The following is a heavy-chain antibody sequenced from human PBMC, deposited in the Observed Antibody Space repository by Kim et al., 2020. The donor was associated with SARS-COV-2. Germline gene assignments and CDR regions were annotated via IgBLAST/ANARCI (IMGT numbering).Heavy chain of an antibody. J-gene: IGHJ6*02. CDR3: ARGGMEWVYYYYGMDV. Sequence: KFQGRVTMTRSTSISTAYMELSSLRSEDTAVYYCARGGMEWVYYYYGMDVWGQGTTVTVSS. V-gene: IGHV1-8*01. D-gene: IGHD3-3*01.